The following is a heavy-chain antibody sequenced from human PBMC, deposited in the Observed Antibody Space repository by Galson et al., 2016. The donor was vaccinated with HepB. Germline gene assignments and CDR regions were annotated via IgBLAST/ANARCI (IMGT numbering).Heavy chain of an antibody. CDR3: ARDYTFGHRGFDF. Sequence: SLRLSCAASGFSVTTHYMSWIRQAPGKGLEWVSVISVGDNTNYAESVKGRFTVFRDTSKNTVFLQMNNLRVEDTAVYYCARDYTFGHRGFDFWGQGVLVTVSS. J-gene: IGHJ4*02. D-gene: IGHD3-10*01. V-gene: IGHV3-53*01. CDR1: GFSVTTHY. CDR2: ISVGDNT.